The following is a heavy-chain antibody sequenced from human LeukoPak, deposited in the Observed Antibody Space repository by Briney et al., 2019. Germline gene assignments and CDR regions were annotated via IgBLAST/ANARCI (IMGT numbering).Heavy chain of an antibody. CDR2: IYSGGST. Sequence: GGSLRLSCAASGFTVSSNYMSWVRQAPGKGLEWVSVIYSGGSTYYADSVKGRFTISRDNSKNTLYLQMNSLRAEDTAVYYCARADTAPGYYYYMDVWGKGTTVTVSS. CDR1: GFTVSSNY. V-gene: IGHV3-53*01. J-gene: IGHJ6*03. D-gene: IGHD5-18*01. CDR3: ARADTAPGYYYYMDV.